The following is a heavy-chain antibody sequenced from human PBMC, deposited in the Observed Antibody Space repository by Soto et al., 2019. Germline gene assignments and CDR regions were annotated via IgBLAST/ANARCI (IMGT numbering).Heavy chain of an antibody. CDR1: GYTFTGYY. CDR2: INPNSGGT. V-gene: IGHV1-2*04. CDR3: ARTDSSSWYRQYNWFDP. Sequence: GASVKVSCKASGYTFTGYYMHWVRQAPGQGLEWMGWINPNSGGTNYAQKFQGWVTMTRDTSISTAYMELSSLRSEDTAVYYCARTDSSSWYRQYNWFDPWGQGTLVTVSS. J-gene: IGHJ5*02. D-gene: IGHD6-13*01.